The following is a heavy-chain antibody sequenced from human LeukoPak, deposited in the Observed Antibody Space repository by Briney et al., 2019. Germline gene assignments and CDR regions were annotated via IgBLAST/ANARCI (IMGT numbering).Heavy chain of an antibody. V-gene: IGHV3-23*01. D-gene: IGHD6-6*01. J-gene: IGHJ4*02. CDR1: GFTFRSYA. CDR3: VKGSRRTGSYDY. Sequence: GGSLRLSCAGSGFTFRSYAMSWVRQAPGKGLATIGGSDDSTYYADSVKGWFTISRDNSKNTLYLQMNRLRAEDTAVYYCVKGSRRTGSYDYWGQGTLVTVSS. CDR2: IGGSDDST.